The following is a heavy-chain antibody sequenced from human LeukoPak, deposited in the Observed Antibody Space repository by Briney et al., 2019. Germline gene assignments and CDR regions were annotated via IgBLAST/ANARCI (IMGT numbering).Heavy chain of an antibody. V-gene: IGHV1-8*03. CDR2: MNPNSGNT. CDR1: GYTFTSYD. Sequence: ASVKVSCKASGYTFTSYDINWVRQATGQGLEWMGWMNPNSGNTGYAQKFQGRVTITRNTSISTAYMELSSLRSEGTAVYYCARVMESYGSPSSLGYWGQGTLVTVSS. D-gene: IGHD2-2*01. J-gene: IGHJ4*02. CDR3: ARVMESYGSPSSLGY.